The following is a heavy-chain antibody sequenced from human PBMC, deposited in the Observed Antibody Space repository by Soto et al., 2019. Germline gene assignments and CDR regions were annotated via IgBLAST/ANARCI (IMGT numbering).Heavy chain of an antibody. Sequence: ASVKVSCKASGYSITNNDVSWVRRATGQGLEWMGWMNPGSGDTGYAQKFQGRVTMTRDISIATAYMELSSLRSDDTAIYYCARMATFGSLNWFDPWGQGTLVTVSS. J-gene: IGHJ5*02. CDR2: MNPGSGDT. D-gene: IGHD3-16*01. CDR1: GYSITNND. CDR3: ARMATFGSLNWFDP. V-gene: IGHV1-8*01.